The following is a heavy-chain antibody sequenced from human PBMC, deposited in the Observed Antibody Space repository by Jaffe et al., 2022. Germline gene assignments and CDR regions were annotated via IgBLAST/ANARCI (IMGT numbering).Heavy chain of an antibody. Sequence: QVQLVQSGAEVKEPGASVRVSCKASGYTFTGYSMHWVRQAPGQGPEWMGINYINDGSTKYSQKFQDRLTMTRDTSTSTFNMELSSLTTDDTAFYYCARDIGGADFADFWGQGTLVTVSS. D-gene: IGHD2-15*01. CDR1: GYTFTGYS. CDR3: ARDIGGADFADF. J-gene: IGHJ4*02. V-gene: IGHV1-46*01. CDR2: NYINDGST.